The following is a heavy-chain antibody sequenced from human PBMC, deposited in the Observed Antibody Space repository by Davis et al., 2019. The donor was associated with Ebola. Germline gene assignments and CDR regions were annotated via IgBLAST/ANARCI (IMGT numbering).Heavy chain of an antibody. CDR3: AKDKVRDYYDNSGYFDF. V-gene: IGHV3-43D*03. Sequence: GESLKISCAASGFIFDDYAMHWVRQAPGKGLEWVSLISWDSGSIYYAESVNGRFTISRDNSRNSLYLQMNSLRPEGTAVYYCAKDKVRDYYDNSGYFDFWGQGTLVTVSS. D-gene: IGHD3-22*01. J-gene: IGHJ4*02. CDR2: ISWDSGSI. CDR1: GFIFDDYA.